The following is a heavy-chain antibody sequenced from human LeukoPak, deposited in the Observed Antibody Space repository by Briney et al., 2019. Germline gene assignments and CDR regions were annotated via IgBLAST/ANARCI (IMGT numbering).Heavy chain of an antibody. J-gene: IGHJ4*02. Sequence: GGSLRLSCAASGFTFSSYSMNWIRQAPGKGLEGVSSISSSSSYIYYADSVKGRFTISRDNAKNSLYLQMNSLRAEDTAVYYCARDFKYCTACYFDYWGQGTLVTVSS. CDR3: ARDFKYCTACYFDY. CDR2: ISSSSSYI. D-gene: IGHD2-8*01. V-gene: IGHV3-21*01. CDR1: GFTFSSYS.